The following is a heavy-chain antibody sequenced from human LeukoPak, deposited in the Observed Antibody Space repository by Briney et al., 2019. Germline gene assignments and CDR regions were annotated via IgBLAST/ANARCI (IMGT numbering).Heavy chain of an antibody. CDR2: ISYDGSNK. V-gene: IGHV3-30*18. J-gene: IGHJ4*02. CDR3: AKEMDTAMVDY. Sequence: GRSLRLSCAASGFTFSSYGMHWVRQAPGKGLEWVAVISYDGSNKYYADSVKGRFTISRDNSKNTLYLQMNSLRAEDTAVYYCAKEMDTAMVDYWGQGTLVTVSS. D-gene: IGHD5-18*01. CDR1: GFTFSSYG.